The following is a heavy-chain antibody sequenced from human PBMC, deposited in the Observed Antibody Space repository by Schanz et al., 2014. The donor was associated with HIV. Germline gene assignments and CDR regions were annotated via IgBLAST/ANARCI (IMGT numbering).Heavy chain of an antibody. CDR2: IWYDGSNK. CDR1: GFTFSSYG. J-gene: IGHJ4*02. D-gene: IGHD2-21*02. Sequence: QVQLVESGGGVVQPGRSLRLSCAASGFTFSSYGMHWVRQAPGKGLEWVAVIWYDGSNKYYADSVKGRFTISRDNAKNSLYLQMNSLRPEDTAVYYCARETRSCGGDCYPLDYWGQGTLVTVSS. CDR3: ARETRSCGGDCYPLDY. V-gene: IGHV3-33*08.